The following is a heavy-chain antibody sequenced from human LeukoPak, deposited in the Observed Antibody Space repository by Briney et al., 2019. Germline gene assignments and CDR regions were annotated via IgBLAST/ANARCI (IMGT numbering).Heavy chain of an antibody. D-gene: IGHD1-26*01. Sequence: GGSLRLSCAASGFTFSSYGMDWVSQAPGKGLGWVAFIRYDGSNKYYADSVKGRFTISRDKSKNTLYLQMSSLRAEDTAVYYCAKPSGSYHDWGQGTLVTVSS. CDR3: AKPSGSYHD. V-gene: IGHV3-30*02. CDR1: GFTFSSYG. CDR2: IRYDGSNK. J-gene: IGHJ4*02.